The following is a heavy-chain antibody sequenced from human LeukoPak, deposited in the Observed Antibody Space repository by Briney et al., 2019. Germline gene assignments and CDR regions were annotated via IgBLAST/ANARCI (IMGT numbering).Heavy chain of an antibody. V-gene: IGHV1-24*01. CDR1: GFTFSDSA. D-gene: IGHD3-10*01. CDR2: FDPEDGET. CDR3: ATDNPIITMVRGALDY. Sequence: GGSLRLSCAASGFTFSDSAMHWVRQAPGKGLEWMGGFDPEDGETIYAQKFQGRATMTEDTSTDTAYMELSSLRSEDTAVYYCATDNPIITMVRGALDYWGQGTLVTVSS. J-gene: IGHJ4*02.